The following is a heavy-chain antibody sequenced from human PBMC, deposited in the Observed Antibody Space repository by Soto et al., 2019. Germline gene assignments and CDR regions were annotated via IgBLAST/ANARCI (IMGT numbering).Heavy chain of an antibody. V-gene: IGHV1-18*01. D-gene: IGHD6-6*01. CDR2: ISAYNGNT. J-gene: IGHJ4*02. CDR3: ATALSLVLDPSFDY. CDR1: GYTFTSYG. Sequence: ASVKVSCKASGYTFTSYGISWVRQAPGQGLEWMGWISAYNGNTNYAQKLQGRVTMTTDTSTDTAYMELSSLRSEDTAVYYCATALSLVLDPSFDYWGQGTLVTVSS.